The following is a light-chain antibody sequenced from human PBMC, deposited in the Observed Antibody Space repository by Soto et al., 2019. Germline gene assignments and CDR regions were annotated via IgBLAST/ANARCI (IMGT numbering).Light chain of an antibody. V-gene: IGKV4-1*01. CDR2: WAS. J-gene: IGKJ2*01. Sequence: DIVMTQSPDSLAVSLGERATINCKSSQSVLYSSNNKNDLAWYQQKPGQPTKLLIYWASTRESGVPDRFSGSGSGTDFALTISSLQAEDVAVYYCQQYYSTPPTFGQGTKLEIK. CDR1: QSVLYSSNNKND. CDR3: QQYYSTPPT.